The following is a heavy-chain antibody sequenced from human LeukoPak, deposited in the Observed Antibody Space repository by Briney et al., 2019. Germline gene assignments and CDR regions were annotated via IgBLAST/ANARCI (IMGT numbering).Heavy chain of an antibody. D-gene: IGHD3-10*01. Sequence: SETLSLTCAVFGGSISSSNWWSWVRQPPGKGLEWIGYIYHSGSTKYNPSLKSRVTISVDTSKKQFSLKLSSVTAADTAVYYCARDGYGGVDYWGQGTLVTVSS. V-gene: IGHV4-4*02. CDR1: GGSISSSNW. J-gene: IGHJ4*02. CDR3: ARDGYGGVDY. CDR2: IYHSGST.